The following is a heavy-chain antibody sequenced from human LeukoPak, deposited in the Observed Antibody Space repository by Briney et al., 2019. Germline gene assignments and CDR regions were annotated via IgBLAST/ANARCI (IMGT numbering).Heavy chain of an antibody. V-gene: IGHV3-21*01. J-gene: IGHJ5*02. CDR1: GFTFSSYS. CDR2: ISSSSSYI. Sequence: GGSLRLSCAASGFTFSSYSMNWVRQAPGKGLEWVSSISSSSSYIYYADSVKGRFTISRDNAKNSLYLQMNSLRAEDTAVYYCAREVGNYGGLNWFDPWGQGTLVTVSS. CDR3: AREVGNYGGLNWFDP. D-gene: IGHD4-23*01.